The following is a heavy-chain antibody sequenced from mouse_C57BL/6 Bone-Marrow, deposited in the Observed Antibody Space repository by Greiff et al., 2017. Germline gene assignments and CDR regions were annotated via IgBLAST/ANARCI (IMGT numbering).Heavy chain of an antibody. CDR1: GYTFTSYW. CDR2: IHPSDSDT. CDR3: AMGGSDYYAMEY. J-gene: IGHJ4*01. V-gene: IGHV1-74*01. Sequence: VQLQQSGAELVKPGASVKVSCKASGYTFTSYWMHWVKQRPGQGLEWIGRIHPSDSDTNYKQKFKGKATLTVDKSSSTTYMQLSHLTSEDTAVYYWAMGGSDYYAMEYWGQGTSVTVSS.